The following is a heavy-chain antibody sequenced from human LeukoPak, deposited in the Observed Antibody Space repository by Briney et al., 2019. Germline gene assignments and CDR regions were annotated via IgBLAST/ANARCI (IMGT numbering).Heavy chain of an antibody. CDR2: ISGSGGST. Sequence: PGGSLRLSCAASGFTFSSYAMSWVRQAPGKGLEWVSVISGSGGSTYYADSVKGRFTISRDNSKHTLYLQMNSLRAEDTAVYYCAKRSGYGSGSFDPWGQGSLVTVSS. V-gene: IGHV3-23*01. CDR1: GFTFSSYA. D-gene: IGHD3-10*01. J-gene: IGHJ5*02. CDR3: AKRSGYGSGSFDP.